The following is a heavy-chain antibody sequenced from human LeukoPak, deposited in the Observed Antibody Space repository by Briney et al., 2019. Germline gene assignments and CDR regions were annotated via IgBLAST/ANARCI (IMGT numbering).Heavy chain of an antibody. CDR1: GGSISSYY. CDR2: IYDSGST. J-gene: IGHJ5*02. CDR3: ARGESRGFDP. Sequence: PETLSLTCTVSGGSISSYYWSWIRQPPGKGLEWIGYIYDSGSTNYSPSLKSRVTISVDTSKNQFSLKLSSVTAADTAVYYCARGESRGFDPWGQGTLVTVSS. V-gene: IGHV4-59*01.